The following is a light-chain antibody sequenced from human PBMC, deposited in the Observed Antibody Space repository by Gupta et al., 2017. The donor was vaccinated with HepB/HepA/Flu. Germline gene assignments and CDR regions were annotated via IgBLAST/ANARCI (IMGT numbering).Light chain of an antibody. CDR2: GAS. J-gene: IGKJ1*01. CDR3: QQYGASPET. Sequence: EIVLTQSPGTLPLSPGERATLACRASQSVSDSYLAWYQHKAGQAPRLLIYGASSRATAVPDRFSGSGSGTDFTLTISRLEPEDFAVYYCQQYGASPETFGQGTRVEIK. CDR1: QSVSDSY. V-gene: IGKV3-20*01.